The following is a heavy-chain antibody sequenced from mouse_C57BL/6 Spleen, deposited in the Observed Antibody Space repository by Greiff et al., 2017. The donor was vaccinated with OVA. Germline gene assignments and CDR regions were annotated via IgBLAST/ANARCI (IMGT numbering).Heavy chain of an antibody. CDR2: IDPSDSYT. CDR3: ARGVSSWYFDV. D-gene: IGHD1-1*01. CDR1: GYTFTSYW. Sequence: QVQLQQPGAELVMPGASVKLSCKASGYTFTSYWMHWVKQRPGQGLEWIGEIDPSDSYTNYNHKFKGKSTLTVDKSSSTAYMQLSSLTSEDSAVYYCARGVSSWYFDVWGTGTTVTVSS. J-gene: IGHJ1*03. V-gene: IGHV1-69*01.